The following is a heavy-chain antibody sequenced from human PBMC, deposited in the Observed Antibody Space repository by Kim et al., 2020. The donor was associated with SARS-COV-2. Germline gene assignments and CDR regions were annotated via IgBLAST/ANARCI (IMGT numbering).Heavy chain of an antibody. CDR2: IYSSGST. J-gene: IGHJ3*02. CDR1: GGSITSYY. D-gene: IGHD3-22*01. V-gene: IGHV4-4*07. Sequence: SETLSLTCAVSGGSITSYYWSWIRQPAGKGLEWIGRIYSSGSTNYNPSLKSRVTMSVDTSKNQFSLKLSSVTAADTAVYYCARVVGPYYYDSSGYRQALDIWGPGTMVTVSS. CDR3: ARVVGPYYYDSSGYRQALDI.